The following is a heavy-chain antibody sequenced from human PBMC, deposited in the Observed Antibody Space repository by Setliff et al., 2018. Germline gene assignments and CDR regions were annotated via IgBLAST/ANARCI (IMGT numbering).Heavy chain of an antibody. V-gene: IGHV4-34*01. Sequence: SETLSLTCAAYGGTFSDYYWTWIRQPPGKGLEWVGEINHRGSTTYNPSLASRLTISVDTAKNQFSLKLTSVTAADTAVYYCARTGTYRYFDYWGQGTRVTVSS. CDR2: INHRGST. CDR3: ARTGTYRYFDY. J-gene: IGHJ4*02. D-gene: IGHD1-1*01. CDR1: GGTFSDYY.